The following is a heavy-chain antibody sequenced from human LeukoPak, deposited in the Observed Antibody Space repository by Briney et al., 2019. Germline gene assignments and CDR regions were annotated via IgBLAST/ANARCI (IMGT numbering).Heavy chain of an antibody. CDR2: IRYDGSNK. D-gene: IGHD2-15*01. Sequence: PGGSLRLSCAASGFTFSSYGMHWVRQAPGKGLEWVAFIRYDGSNKYYADSVKGRFTISRDNSKNTLYLQMNSLRAEDTAVYYCAKVGGGSCYSGVYCYYYMDVWGKGTTVTISS. J-gene: IGHJ6*03. V-gene: IGHV3-30*02. CDR1: GFTFSSYG. CDR3: AKVGGGSCYSGVYCYYYMDV.